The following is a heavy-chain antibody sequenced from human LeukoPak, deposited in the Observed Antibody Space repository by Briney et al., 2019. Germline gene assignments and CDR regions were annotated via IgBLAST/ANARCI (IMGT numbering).Heavy chain of an antibody. Sequence: ASVKVSCKASGYTFTSYGISWVRQAPGQGLEWMGWISAYNGNTNYVQKLQGRVTMTTDTSTSTAYMELRSLRSDDTAVYYCARISLGYCSSTSCFDYWGQGTLVTVSS. CDR2: ISAYNGNT. D-gene: IGHD2-2*01. CDR3: ARISLGYCSSTSCFDY. J-gene: IGHJ4*02. V-gene: IGHV1-18*01. CDR1: GYTFTSYG.